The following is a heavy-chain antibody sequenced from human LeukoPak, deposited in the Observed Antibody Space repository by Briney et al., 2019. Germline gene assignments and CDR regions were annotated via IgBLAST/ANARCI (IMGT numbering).Heavy chain of an antibody. V-gene: IGHV4-31*03. D-gene: IGHD3-22*01. CDR3: ARDSERKRYYYDSSGYSRVIDY. CDR1: GGSISSGGYY. Sequence: SETLSLTCTVSGGSISSGGYYWSWIRQHPGKGLEWIGYIYYSGSTYHNPSLKSRVTISVDTSKNQFSLKLSSVTATDTAVYYCARDSERKRYYYDSSGYSRVIDYWGQGTLVTVSS. CDR2: IYYSGST. J-gene: IGHJ4*02.